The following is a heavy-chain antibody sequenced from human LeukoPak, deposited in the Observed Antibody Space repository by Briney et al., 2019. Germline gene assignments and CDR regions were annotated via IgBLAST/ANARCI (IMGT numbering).Heavy chain of an antibody. D-gene: IGHD4-17*01. CDR3: AREDYGDYGYYYGMDV. Sequence: GGSLRLCCAASGFTVSSNYMSWVRQAPGKGLEWVSVIYSGGSTYYADSVKGRFTISRDNSKNTLYLQMNSLRAEDTAVYYCAREDYGDYGYYYGMDVWGQGTTVTVSS. J-gene: IGHJ6*02. CDR1: GFTVSSNY. CDR2: IYSGGST. V-gene: IGHV3-66*02.